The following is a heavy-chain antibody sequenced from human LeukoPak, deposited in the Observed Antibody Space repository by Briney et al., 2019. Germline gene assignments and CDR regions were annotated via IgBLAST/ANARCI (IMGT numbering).Heavy chain of an antibody. CDR1: GESFSGYY. Sequence: SETLTLTCAVYGESFSGYYWSWIRQPPGKGLEWIGEINHSGSTNYNPSLKSRVTISVDTSKNQFSLKLSSVTAADTAVYYCARGQLGSGSYYRSWGQGTLVTVSS. CDR3: ARGQLGSGSYYRS. CDR2: INHSGST. V-gene: IGHV4-34*01. J-gene: IGHJ1*01. D-gene: IGHD3-10*02.